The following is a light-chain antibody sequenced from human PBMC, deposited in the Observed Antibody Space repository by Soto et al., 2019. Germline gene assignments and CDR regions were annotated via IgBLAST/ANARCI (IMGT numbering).Light chain of an antibody. Sequence: VLTQPASVSGSPGQSITISCTGTSSDVGSYNLVSWYQQHPGKAPKLMIYEVSKRPSGVSNRFSGSKSGNTASLTISGLQAEDEADYYCCSYAGSSTYVVFGGGTKLTVL. J-gene: IGLJ2*01. V-gene: IGLV2-23*02. CDR3: CSYAGSSTYVV. CDR1: SSDVGSYNL. CDR2: EVS.